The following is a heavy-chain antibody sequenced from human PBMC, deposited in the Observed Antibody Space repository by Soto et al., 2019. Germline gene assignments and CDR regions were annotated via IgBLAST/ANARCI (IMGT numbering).Heavy chain of an antibody. Sequence: EVQLVESGGVVVQPGGSLRLSCAASGFTFDDYTMHWVRQAPGEGLEWVSLISWDGGSTYYADSVKGRFTISRDNSKNSLYLQMNSLRTEDTALYYCAAHRYCTNGVCYTADYFDYWGQGTLVTVSS. V-gene: IGHV3-43*01. CDR1: GFTFDDYT. J-gene: IGHJ4*02. D-gene: IGHD2-8*01. CDR3: AAHRYCTNGVCYTADYFDY. CDR2: ISWDGGST.